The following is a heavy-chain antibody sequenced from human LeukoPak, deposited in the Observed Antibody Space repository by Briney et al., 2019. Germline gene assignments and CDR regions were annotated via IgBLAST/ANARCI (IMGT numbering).Heavy chain of an antibody. Sequence: GGSLRLSCAASGFTFSDYSMNWVRQAPVKGLEWVSSIFRRNSYIYYSDSVKGRFTISRDDAKNSLYLQMNSLRADDTAMYYCARVSRVAYSSSWYLDYWGQGTLVTVSS. V-gene: IGHV3-21*06. D-gene: IGHD6-13*01. CDR3: ARVSRVAYSSSWYLDY. CDR2: IFRRNSYI. J-gene: IGHJ4*02. CDR1: GFTFSDYS.